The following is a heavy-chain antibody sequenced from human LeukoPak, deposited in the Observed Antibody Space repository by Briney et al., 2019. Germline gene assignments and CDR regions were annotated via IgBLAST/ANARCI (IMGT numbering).Heavy chain of an antibody. CDR1: GGTFISYA. D-gene: IGHD4-17*01. V-gene: IGHV1-69*13. CDR3: AVGDYGDQGFDY. Sequence: SVKVSCKASGGTFISYAISWVRQAPGQGLEWMGGIIPIFGTANYAQKFQGRVTITADESTSTAYMELSSLRSEDTAVYYCAVGDYGDQGFDYWGQGTLVTVSS. CDR2: IIPIFGTA. J-gene: IGHJ4*02.